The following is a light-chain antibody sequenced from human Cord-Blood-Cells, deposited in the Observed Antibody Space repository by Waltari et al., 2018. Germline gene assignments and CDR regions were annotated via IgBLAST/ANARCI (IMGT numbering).Light chain of an antibody. CDR1: SSDVGGYNY. J-gene: IGLJ2*01. Sequence: QSALTQPASVSGSPGQSITISCTGTSSDVGGYNYVSWYQQHPGKAPQLMIYDVSNRPAGVPNRFPGSKSGNPASLPISGLQAEDEADYYCSSYTSSSTLVVFGGGTKLTVL. CDR3: SSYTSSSTLVV. CDR2: DVS. V-gene: IGLV2-14*01.